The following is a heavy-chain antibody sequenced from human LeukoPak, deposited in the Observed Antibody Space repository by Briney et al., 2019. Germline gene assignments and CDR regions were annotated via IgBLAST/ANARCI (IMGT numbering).Heavy chain of an antibody. J-gene: IGHJ4*02. Sequence: GGSLRLSCAASGFTLSSYAMSWVRQGPGKGLEWVSAISVSGNTYHADSVKGRFTISRDSSKNTLYLQMNSLRAGDAAVYYCARGHYGLDCWGQGTLVIVSS. V-gene: IGHV3-23*01. CDR2: ISVSGNT. D-gene: IGHD4-17*01. CDR1: GFTLSSYA. CDR3: ARGHYGLDC.